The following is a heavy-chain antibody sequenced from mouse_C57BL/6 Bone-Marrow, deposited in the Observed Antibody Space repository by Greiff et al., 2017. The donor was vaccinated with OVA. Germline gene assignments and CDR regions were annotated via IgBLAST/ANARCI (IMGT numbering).Heavy chain of an antibody. J-gene: IGHJ2*01. CDR3: PDGYGSRFDY. V-gene: IGHV6-3*01. CDR1: GFTFSNYW. Sequence: EVKLMESGGGLVQPGGSMKLSCVASGFTFSNYWMNWVRQSPEKGLEWVAQIRLKSDNYATHYAESVKGRFTISRDDSTSSVYLQMNNLRSEDTGIYYCPDGYGSRFDYWGQGTTLTVSS. D-gene: IGHD1-1*01. CDR2: IRLKSDNYAT.